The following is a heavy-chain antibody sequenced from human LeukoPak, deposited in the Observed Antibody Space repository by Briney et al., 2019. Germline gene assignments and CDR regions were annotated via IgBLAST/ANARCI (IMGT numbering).Heavy chain of an antibody. D-gene: IGHD2-15*01. Sequence: GGSLRLSCEAFGFTFSTYAMSGSGRAQGKGLEWVSGISGSGGSTYYADSVKGRFTIFRDNSKNTLYLQMNSLRAEDTAVYHCANGWSPDYWGRGTLVTVSS. CDR1: GFTFSTYA. V-gene: IGHV3-23*01. CDR2: ISGSGGST. CDR3: ANGWSPDY. J-gene: IGHJ4*02.